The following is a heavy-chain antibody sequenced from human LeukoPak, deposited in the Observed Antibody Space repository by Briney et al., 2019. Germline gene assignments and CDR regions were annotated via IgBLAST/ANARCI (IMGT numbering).Heavy chain of an antibody. D-gene: IGHD1-26*01. CDR1: GFTVSSNY. J-gene: IGHJ4*02. CDR2: VSSGGGT. Sequence: GGSLRLSCAASGFTVSSNYMNWVRQAPGKGLEWVSVVSSGGGTYYADSVRGRFVISTDHSKNTLYLQMNGVRAEDTAVYYCTRGVWDWGQGTLVTVSS. CDR3: TRGVWD. V-gene: IGHV3-53*01.